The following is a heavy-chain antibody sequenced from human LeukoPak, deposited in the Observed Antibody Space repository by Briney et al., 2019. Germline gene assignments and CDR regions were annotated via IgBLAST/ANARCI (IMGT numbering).Heavy chain of an antibody. J-gene: IGHJ4*02. V-gene: IGHV3-23*01. Sequence: GGSLSLSCAASGLTFSDYAMSWFRQAPGKGLEWVSGITSGFTPHYADSVKGRFTISRDNSKNTFHLQLDSLRAEDTAVYYCAKDYSDSRVAVVFFEYWGQGTLVTVSS. D-gene: IGHD2-15*01. CDR1: GLTFSDYA. CDR3: AKDYSDSRVAVVFFEY. CDR2: ITSGFTP.